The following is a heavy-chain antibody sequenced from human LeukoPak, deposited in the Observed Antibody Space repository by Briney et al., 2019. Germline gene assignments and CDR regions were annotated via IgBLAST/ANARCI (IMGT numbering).Heavy chain of an antibody. J-gene: IGHJ6*03. V-gene: IGHV4-39*01. CDR3: ARYREYYDILTGYYNPYYYYYMDV. D-gene: IGHD3-9*01. CDR2: IYYSGST. CDR1: GGSISSSSYY. Sequence: SETLSLTSTVSGGSISSSSYYWGWIRQPPGKGLEWIGSIYYSGSTYYNPSLKSRVTISVDTSKNQFSLKLSSVTAADTAVYYCARYREYYDILTGYYNPYYYYYMDVWGKGTTVTVSS.